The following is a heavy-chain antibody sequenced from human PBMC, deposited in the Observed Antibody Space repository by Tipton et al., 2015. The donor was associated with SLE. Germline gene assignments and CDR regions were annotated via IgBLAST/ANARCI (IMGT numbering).Heavy chain of an antibody. J-gene: IGHJ6*03. CDR2: INPSGSV. D-gene: IGHD1-26*01. CDR1: GGSFSGYY. V-gene: IGHV4-34*01. Sequence: TLSLTCAVYGGSFSGYYWSWIRQPPGKGLEWIGEINPSGSVNYNPSLKSRVTISVDTSKKQFSLKLSSVTAADTAVFYCARAIGRVLPMDVWGKGTTVTVSS. CDR3: ARAIGRVLPMDV.